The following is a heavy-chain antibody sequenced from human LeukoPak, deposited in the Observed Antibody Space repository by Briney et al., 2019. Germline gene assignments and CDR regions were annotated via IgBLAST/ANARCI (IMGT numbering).Heavy chain of an antibody. CDR2: IYYSGST. D-gene: IGHD6-13*01. CDR3: AREAVSSSAAEGSWFDP. CDR1: GGSISSYY. J-gene: IGHJ5*02. V-gene: IGHV4-59*01. Sequence: SETLSLTCTVSGGSISSYYWSWIRQPPGKGLEWIGYIYYSGSTNYNPSLKSRVTISVDTSKNQFSLKLSSVTAADTAVYYCAREAVSSSAAEGSWFDPWGQGTLVTVSS.